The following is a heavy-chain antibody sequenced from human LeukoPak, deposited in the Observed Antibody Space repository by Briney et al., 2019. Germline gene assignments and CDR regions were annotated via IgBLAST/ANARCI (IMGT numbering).Heavy chain of an antibody. CDR3: ARRYGGRYCSGGSCPHDAFDI. CDR1: GGTFSSYA. Sequence: ASVKLSCKASGGTFSSYAISWLRQAPRQALEWMGGIIPTFGTANYAQKFQGRVTITTDESTSTAYMELSSLRSEDTGVYYCARRYGGRYCSGGSCPHDAFDIWGQGTLVTVSS. J-gene: IGHJ3*02. V-gene: IGHV1-69*05. CDR2: IIPTFGTA. D-gene: IGHD2-15*01.